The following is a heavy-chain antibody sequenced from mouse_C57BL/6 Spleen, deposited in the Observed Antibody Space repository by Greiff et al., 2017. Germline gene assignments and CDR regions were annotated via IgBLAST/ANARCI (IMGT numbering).Heavy chain of an antibody. J-gene: IGHJ1*03. V-gene: IGHV1-80*01. Sequence: VQLQQSGAELVKPGASVKISCKASGYAFSSYWMNWVKQRPGKGLEWIGQIYPGDGDTNYNGKFKGKATLTADKSSSTAYMQLSSLTSEDSAVYFCARRGDYDGYFDVWGTGTTVTVSS. CDR1: GYAFSSYW. CDR3: ARRGDYDGYFDV. D-gene: IGHD2-4*01. CDR2: IYPGDGDT.